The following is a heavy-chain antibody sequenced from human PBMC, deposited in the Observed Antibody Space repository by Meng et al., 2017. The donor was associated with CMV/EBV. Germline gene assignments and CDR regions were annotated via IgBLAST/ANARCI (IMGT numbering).Heavy chain of an antibody. CDR2: IRYDGSNK. D-gene: IGHD4-17*01. CDR1: GFTFSSYG. V-gene: IGHV3-30*02. CDR3: RTVTDDY. J-gene: IGHJ4*02. Sequence: GESLKISCAASGFTFSSYGMHWVRQAPGKGLERVAFIRYDGSNKYYADSVKGRFTISRDNSKNTLYLQMNSLRAEDTAVYYCRTVTDDYWGQGTLVTVS.